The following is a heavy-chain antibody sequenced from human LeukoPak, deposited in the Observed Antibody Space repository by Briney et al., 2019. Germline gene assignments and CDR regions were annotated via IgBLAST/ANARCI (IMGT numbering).Heavy chain of an antibody. CDR1: GFTFSSYW. CDR3: ARLPISITMVRGPPCYFEY. V-gene: IGHV3-74*01. J-gene: IGHJ4*02. Sequence: GGSLRLSCAASGFTFSSYWMHWVRQAPGKGLVWVSRINSDGSSTSYADSVKGRFTISRDNAKNTLYLQMNSLRAADTAVYNCARLPISITMVRGPPCYFEYRGQGTLVTVSS. D-gene: IGHD3-10*01. CDR2: INSDGSST.